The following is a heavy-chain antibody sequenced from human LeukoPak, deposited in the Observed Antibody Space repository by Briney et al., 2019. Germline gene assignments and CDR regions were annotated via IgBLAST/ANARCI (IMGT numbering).Heavy chain of an antibody. V-gene: IGHV4-39*01. CDR3: ARGAAGSYYYYGMDV. J-gene: IGHJ6*02. D-gene: IGHD6-13*01. CDR1: GGSISSSSCY. CDR2: IYYSGST. Sequence: PSETLSLTCTVSGGSISSSSCYWGWIRQPPGKGLEWIGSIYYSGSTYYNPSLKSRVTISVDMSKNQFSLKLTSVTAADTAVYYCARGAAGSYYYYGMDVWGQGTTVTVSS.